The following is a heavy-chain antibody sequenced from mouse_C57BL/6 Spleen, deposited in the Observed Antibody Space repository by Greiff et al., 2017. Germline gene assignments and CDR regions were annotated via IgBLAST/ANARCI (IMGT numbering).Heavy chain of an antibody. CDR2: IDPEDGET. CDR1: GFNIKDYY. V-gene: IGHV14-2*01. Sequence: EVQLQQSGAELVKPGAPVKLSCTASGFNIKDYYMHWVKQRTEQGLEWIGRIDPEDGETKYAPKFQGKATITAETSSNTAYLQLSSLTYEDTAVYYCARSRRDWYFDVWGTGTTVTVSS. J-gene: IGHJ1*03. CDR3: ARSRRDWYFDV.